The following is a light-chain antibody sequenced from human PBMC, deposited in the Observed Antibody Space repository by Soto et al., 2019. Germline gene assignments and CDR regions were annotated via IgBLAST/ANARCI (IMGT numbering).Light chain of an antibody. J-gene: IGKJ4*01. CDR3: QQQGPAPPLT. V-gene: IGKV3-20*01. CDR1: QSVRSNY. CDR2: GAS. Sequence: EIGLTQAPGTLSLSPGDRATLSCRASQSVRSNYLAWYQQKPGQAPRLLLYGASSRATGIPDRFSGSWSGTDLTLTISRLEPEDFALYYCQQQGPAPPLTFGGGTKVEIK.